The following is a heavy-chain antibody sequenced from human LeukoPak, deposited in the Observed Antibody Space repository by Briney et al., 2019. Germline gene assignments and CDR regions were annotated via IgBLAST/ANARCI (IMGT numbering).Heavy chain of an antibody. V-gene: IGHV3-15*01. CDR2: IKSRTHGGTT. J-gene: IGHJ4*01. Sequence: GGSLRLSCAASGFTFDDYGMSWVRQAPGKGLEWVGRIKSRTHGGTTDYTAPVKGRFIISRDDSKNMVHLQMNSLKTEDTAVYYCSTDLAAMVTAIDHWGHGTLVTVSS. CDR1: GFTFDDYG. D-gene: IGHD5-18*01. CDR3: STDLAAMVTAIDH.